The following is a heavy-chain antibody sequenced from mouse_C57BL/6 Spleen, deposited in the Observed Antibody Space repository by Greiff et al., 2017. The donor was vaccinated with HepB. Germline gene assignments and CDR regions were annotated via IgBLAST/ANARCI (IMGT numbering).Heavy chain of an antibody. J-gene: IGHJ4*01. CDR2: INPSSGYT. V-gene: IGHV1-4*01. CDR3: ARGTIYYGYYYAMDY. CDR1: GYTFTSYT. D-gene: IGHD2-2*01. Sequence: QVQLKQSGAELARPGASVKLSCKASGYTFTSYTMHWVKQRPGQGLEWIGYINPSSGYTKYNQKFKDKATLTADKSSNTAYMQLSSLTSEDSAVYYCARGTIYYGYYYAMDYWGQGTSVTVSS.